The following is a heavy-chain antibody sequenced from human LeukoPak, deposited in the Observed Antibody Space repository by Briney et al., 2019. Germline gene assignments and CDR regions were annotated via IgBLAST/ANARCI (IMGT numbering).Heavy chain of an antibody. J-gene: IGHJ4*02. Sequence: SQTLSLTCTVSGGSISSGSFYWTWIPQHPGKGLEWIAYIYYSWRTYYSPSLKSRVTISVDTSKNQFSLKLSSVTAADTAVYYRARAMAADGTWSFDYWGQGTLVTVSS. D-gene: IGHD6-13*01. CDR3: ARAMAADGTWSFDY. CDR1: GGSISSGSFY. CDR2: IYYSWRT. V-gene: IGHV4-31*03.